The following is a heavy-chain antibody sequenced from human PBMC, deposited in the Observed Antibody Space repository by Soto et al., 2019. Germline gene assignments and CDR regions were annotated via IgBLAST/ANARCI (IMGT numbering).Heavy chain of an antibody. CDR1: GGSVSSGSYY. Sequence: PSETLSLTFTVSGGSVSSGSYYWSWIRQPPGKGLEWIGYIYYSGSTNYNPSLKSRVTISVDTSKNQFSLKLSSVTAADTAVYYCARNRGYSYGYYFDYWGQGTLVTVSS. J-gene: IGHJ4*02. V-gene: IGHV4-61*01. CDR2: IYYSGST. D-gene: IGHD5-18*01. CDR3: ARNRGYSYGYYFDY.